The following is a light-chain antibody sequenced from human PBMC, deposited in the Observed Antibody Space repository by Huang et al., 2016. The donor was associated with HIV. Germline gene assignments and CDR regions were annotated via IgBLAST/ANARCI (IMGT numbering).Light chain of an antibody. V-gene: IGKV1-39*01. CDR1: QRVSSY. CDR3: QQSYSTPWT. Sequence: DIQMTQSPSSLSASVGDRVTITCRASQRVSSYLNWYQQKPGKAPELLIYAASSLQRGVPSRFSGSGYGTDFTLTISSLQPEEFATYYCQQSYSTPWTFGQGTRVGLK. CDR2: AAS. J-gene: IGKJ1*01.